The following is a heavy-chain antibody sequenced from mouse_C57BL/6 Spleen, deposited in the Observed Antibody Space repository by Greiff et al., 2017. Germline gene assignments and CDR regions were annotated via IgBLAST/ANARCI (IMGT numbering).Heavy chain of an antibody. CDR3: TRYYYGSSYLDY. Sequence: VHVKQSGAELVRPGASVKLSCTASGFNIKDYYMHWVKQRPEQGLEWIGRIDPEDGDTEYAPKFQGKATMTADTSSNTAYLQLSSLTSEDTAVYYCTRYYYGSSYLDYWGQGTTLTVSS. CDR2: IDPEDGDT. CDR1: GFNIKDYY. D-gene: IGHD1-1*01. V-gene: IGHV14-1*01. J-gene: IGHJ2*01.